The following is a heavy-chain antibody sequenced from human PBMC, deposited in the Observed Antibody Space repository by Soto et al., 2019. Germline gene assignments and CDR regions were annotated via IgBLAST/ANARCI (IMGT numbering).Heavy chain of an antibody. D-gene: IGHD3-16*02. CDR2: IYYSGST. V-gene: IGHV4-59*08. J-gene: IGHJ3*02. Sequence: SETLSLTCTVSGGSISSYYWSWIRQPPGEGREGIGYIYYSGSTNYNPSLKSRVTISVDTSKNQFSLKPSSVTAADTAVYYCARHLKAIWGSYRYRGAFDIWGQGTMVTVSS. CDR1: GGSISSYY. CDR3: ARHLKAIWGSYRYRGAFDI.